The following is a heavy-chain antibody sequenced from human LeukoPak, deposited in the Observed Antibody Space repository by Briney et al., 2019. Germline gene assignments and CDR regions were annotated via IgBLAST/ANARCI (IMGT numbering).Heavy chain of an antibody. V-gene: IGHV4-39*07. D-gene: IGHD3-10*01. Sequence: SETLYLTCTVSGGSISSSSYYWGWIRQPPGKGLEWIGSIYYSGSTYYNPSLKSRVTISVDTSKNQFSLKLSSVTAADTAVYYCARVATYYYSDYWGQGTLVTVSS. CDR2: IYYSGST. CDR3: ARVATYYYSDY. J-gene: IGHJ4*02. CDR1: GGSISSSSYY.